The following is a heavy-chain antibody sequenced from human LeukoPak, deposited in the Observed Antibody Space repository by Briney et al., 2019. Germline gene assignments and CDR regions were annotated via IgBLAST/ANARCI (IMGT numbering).Heavy chain of an antibody. Sequence: PGGSLRLSCAASGFTFSSYGMHWVRQAPGKGLEWVSSISSSSSYIYYADSVKGRFTISRDNAKNSLYLQMNSLRAEDTAVYYCAQNWTLDYWGQGTLVTVSS. CDR2: ISSSSSYI. D-gene: IGHD1-1*01. CDR3: AQNWTLDY. V-gene: IGHV3-21*01. CDR1: GFTFSSYG. J-gene: IGHJ4*02.